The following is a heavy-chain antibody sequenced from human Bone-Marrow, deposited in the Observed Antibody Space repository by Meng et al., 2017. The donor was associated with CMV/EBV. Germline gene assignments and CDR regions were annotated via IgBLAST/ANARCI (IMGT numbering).Heavy chain of an antibody. CDR3: TRGGYYYDTADTFDI. CDR1: GFTFTDYY. V-gene: IGHV1-2*02. D-gene: IGHD3-22*01. CDR2: INPDRGDT. J-gene: IGHJ3*02. Sequence: ASVKVSCKASGFTFTDYYIHWVRQAPGQGLEWMGWINPDRGDTKYEEKFQSRDTVTRDTSIRTVFMELSSLTSDDTAMYYCTRGGYYYDTADTFDIWGQGTLVTVSS.